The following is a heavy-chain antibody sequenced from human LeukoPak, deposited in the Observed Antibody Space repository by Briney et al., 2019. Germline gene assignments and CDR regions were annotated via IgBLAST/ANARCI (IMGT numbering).Heavy chain of an antibody. CDR1: GFTFSSYA. V-gene: IGHV3-23*01. D-gene: IGHD2-21*02. Sequence: GGSLRLSCAASGFTFSSYAMSWVRQAPGKGLEWVSAISGSGGSTYYADSVKGRFTISRDNSKNTLYLQMNSLRAEDTAVYYCAKVGIGEVTAIRVGAYAFDIWGQGTMVTVSS. CDR2: ISGSGGST. J-gene: IGHJ3*02. CDR3: AKVGIGEVTAIRVGAYAFDI.